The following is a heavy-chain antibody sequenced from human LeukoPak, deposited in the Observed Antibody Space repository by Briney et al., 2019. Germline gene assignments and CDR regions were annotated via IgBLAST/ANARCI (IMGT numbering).Heavy chain of an antibody. CDR3: ARGDLYYYDSSGYYLDY. D-gene: IGHD3-22*01. J-gene: IGHJ4*02. CDR2: IYYSGST. Sequence: SETLSLTYTVTGGSISSYYWSWIRQPPGKGMEWIGYIYYSGSTNYNPSLKSRVTISVDTSKNQFSLKLSSATAADTAVYYCARGDLYYYDSSGYYLDYWGQGTLVTVSS. V-gene: IGHV4-59*01. CDR1: GGSISSYY.